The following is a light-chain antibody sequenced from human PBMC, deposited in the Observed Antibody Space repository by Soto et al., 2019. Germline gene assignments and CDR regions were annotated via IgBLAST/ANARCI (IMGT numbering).Light chain of an antibody. CDR3: RSYTSSFRRV. CDR1: SSDVGGDNH. V-gene: IGLV2-14*01. J-gene: IGLJ1*01. CDR2: EVS. Sequence: QSALAQPASVSGSPGQSITIPCRGISSDVGGDNHVSWYQQYPGKAPKLMIYEVSDRPSGVSNRFSGSKSGNTASLTISGPQAEDGADYYCRSYTSSFRRVFATGTKVTVL.